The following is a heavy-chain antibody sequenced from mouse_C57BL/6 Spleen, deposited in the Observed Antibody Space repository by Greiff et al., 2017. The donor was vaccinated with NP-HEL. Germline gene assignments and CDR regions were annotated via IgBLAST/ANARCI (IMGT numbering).Heavy chain of an antibody. V-gene: IGHV1-5*01. Sequence: VQLQQSGTVLARPGASVKMSCKTSGYTFTSYWMHWVKQRPGQGLEWIGAIYPGNSDTSYNQKFKGKAKLTAVTSASTAYMELSSLTNEDSAVYYCTRPLYYSNLYWYFDVWGTGTTVTVSS. CDR1: GYTFTSYW. CDR2: IYPGNSDT. CDR3: TRPLYYSNLYWYFDV. J-gene: IGHJ1*03. D-gene: IGHD2-5*01.